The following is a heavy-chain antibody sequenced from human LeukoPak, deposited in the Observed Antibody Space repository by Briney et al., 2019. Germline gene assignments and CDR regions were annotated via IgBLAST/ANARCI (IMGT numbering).Heavy chain of an antibody. CDR3: ARDSPLGGWYRHLIDY. J-gene: IGHJ4*02. CDR2: ISYDGNNE. Sequence: GGSLRLSCAVSGFTFTTYATYWVRQAPGKGLEWVAVISYDGNNEYYADSVKGRFTISRDNSKNTLYLQMNSLRAEDTAVYYCARDSPLGGWYRHLIDYWGQGTLVTVSS. D-gene: IGHD6-19*01. V-gene: IGHV3-30-3*01. CDR1: GFTFTTYA.